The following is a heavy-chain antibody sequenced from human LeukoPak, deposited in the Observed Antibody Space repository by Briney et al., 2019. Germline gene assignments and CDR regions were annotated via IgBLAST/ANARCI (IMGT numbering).Heavy chain of an antibody. Sequence: ASVKVSCKASGYTFTSYYMHWVRQAPGQGLEWMGIINPSGGSTSYAQKFQGRVTMTRDTSTSTVYMELSSLRSEDTAAYYCAREEVPGYSGHGEFDYWGQGTLVTVSS. CDR1: GYTFTSYY. V-gene: IGHV1-46*01. CDR3: AREEVPGYSGHGEFDY. J-gene: IGHJ4*02. CDR2: INPSGGST. D-gene: IGHD5-12*01.